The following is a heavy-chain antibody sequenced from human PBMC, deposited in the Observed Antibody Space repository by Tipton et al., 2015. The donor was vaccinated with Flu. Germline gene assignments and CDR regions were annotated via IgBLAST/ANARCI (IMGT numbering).Heavy chain of an antibody. D-gene: IGHD6-19*01. J-gene: IGHJ4*02. V-gene: IGHV3-33*05. CDR3: TRDIVDSSNYYYFDY. Sequence: QLVQSGGGVVQPGRSLRLSCAASGFTFSNYGMHWVRQGPGKGLEWAAVISYDGTFTYYADAVKGRFTISRDNPKNTLYLQMNSLRAEDTAVYYFTRDIVDSSNYYYFDYWGQGTLFTVSS. CDR2: ISYDGTFT. CDR1: GFTFSNYG.